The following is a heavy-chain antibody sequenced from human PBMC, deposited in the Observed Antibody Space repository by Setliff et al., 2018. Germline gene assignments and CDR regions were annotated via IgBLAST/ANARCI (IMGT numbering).Heavy chain of an antibody. D-gene: IGHD3-10*01. CDR2: IRGSGGST. CDR3: FGAGTCSY. CDR1: GLTFSSYA. J-gene: IGHJ4*02. Sequence: GGSLRLSCVASGLTFSSYAMTWVRQAPGKGLEWLSAIRGSGGSTLYADSVKGRFTISRDNARNSLSLQMNSLRTEDTAVYYCFGAGTCSYWGQGTLVTVSS. V-gene: IGHV3-23*01.